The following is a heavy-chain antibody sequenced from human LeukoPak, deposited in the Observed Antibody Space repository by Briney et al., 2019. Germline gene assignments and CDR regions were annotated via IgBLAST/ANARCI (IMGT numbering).Heavy chain of an antibody. CDR2: IYYSGST. D-gene: IGHD5-12*01. CDR1: GDSISSYY. CDR3: ASSYSGYEDDAFDI. J-gene: IGHJ3*02. V-gene: IGHV4-59*01. Sequence: PSETLSLTCTVSGDSISSYYWSWIRQPPGKGLEWIGYIYYSGSTNYNPSLKSRVTISVDTSKNQFSLKLSSVTAADTAVYYCASSYSGYEDDAFDIWGQGTMVTVSS.